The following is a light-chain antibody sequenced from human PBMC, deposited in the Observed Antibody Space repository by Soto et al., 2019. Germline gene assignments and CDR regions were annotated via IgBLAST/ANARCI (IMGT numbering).Light chain of an antibody. CDR3: QQYDNLPLT. CDR2: DAS. V-gene: IGKV1-33*01. J-gene: IGKJ4*01. CDR1: QDITNY. Sequence: DIQMTQSPSPLSSSVGDRVAITCEASQDITNYLHWFQQKPGKAPKLLIYDASNLETGVPSRFSGSGSGTDFTFTISSLQPEDIATYYCQQYDNLPLTFGGGTKVDIK.